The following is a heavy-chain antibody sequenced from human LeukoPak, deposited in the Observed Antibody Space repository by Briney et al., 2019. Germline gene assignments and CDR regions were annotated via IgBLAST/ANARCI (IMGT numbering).Heavy chain of an antibody. CDR3: ARGGIGWDSSGWYLYYFDY. Sequence: SETLSLTCAVYGGSFSGYYWSWIRQPPGKGLEWIGEINHSGSTNYNPSLKSRVTMSVDTSKNQFSLKLSSVTAADTAVYYCARGGIGWDSSGWYLYYFDYWGQGTLVTVSS. D-gene: IGHD6-19*01. CDR1: GGSFSGYY. V-gene: IGHV4-34*01. J-gene: IGHJ4*02. CDR2: INHSGST.